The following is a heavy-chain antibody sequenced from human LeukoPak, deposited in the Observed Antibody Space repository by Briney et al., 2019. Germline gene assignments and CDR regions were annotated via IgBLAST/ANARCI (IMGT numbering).Heavy chain of an antibody. Sequence: PGGSLRLSCAASGFTLSSYSMNWVRQAPGKGLEWVSYISSSSSTIYYADSVKGRFTISRDNAKNSVYLQMNSLRAEDTAVYYCARVSSYYYGMDVWGQGTTVTVSS. CDR1: GFTLSSYS. J-gene: IGHJ6*02. V-gene: IGHV3-48*04. D-gene: IGHD2-2*01. CDR2: ISSSSSTI. CDR3: ARVSSYYYGMDV.